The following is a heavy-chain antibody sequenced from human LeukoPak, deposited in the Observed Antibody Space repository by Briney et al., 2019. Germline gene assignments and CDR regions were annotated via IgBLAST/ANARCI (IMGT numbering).Heavy chain of an antibody. CDR3: AREDTAMAGLDY. Sequence: PGGSLRLSCVVSGFTFSSYAMSWVRQAPGKGLEWVSGISGSGGSTYYADSVKGRFTISRDNSKNTLYLQMNSLRAEDTAVYYCAREDTAMAGLDYWGQGTLVTVSS. CDR1: GFTFSSYA. J-gene: IGHJ4*02. CDR2: ISGSGGST. D-gene: IGHD5-18*01. V-gene: IGHV3-23*01.